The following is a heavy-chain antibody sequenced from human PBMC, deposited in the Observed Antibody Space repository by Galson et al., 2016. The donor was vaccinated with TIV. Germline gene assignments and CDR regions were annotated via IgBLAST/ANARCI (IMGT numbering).Heavy chain of an antibody. J-gene: IGHJ6*02. D-gene: IGHD3-10*01. V-gene: IGHV1-69*10. CDR1: GGTFSSHG. CDR2: IIPMLGIP. CDR3: ARQLGAGGVTFCGLGV. Sequence: SCRASGGTFSSHGFTWVRQAPGQGLEWMGGIIPMLGIPKYAQKFQGRVTITADESTTTAYMELRSLRFDDTAVYFCARQLGAGGVTFCGLGVWGQGTTVTVSS.